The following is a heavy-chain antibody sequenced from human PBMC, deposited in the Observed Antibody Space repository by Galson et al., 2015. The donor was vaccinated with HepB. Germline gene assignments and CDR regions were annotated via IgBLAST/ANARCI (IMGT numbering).Heavy chain of an antibody. CDR3: AKATNWNFPRGYLGY. Sequence: SLRLSCVASGFTFSNYAMNWVRQAPGKGLEWVSGISGSGGSTYYADSVKGRFTISRDNSKNTLYLQMNSLRAEDTAVYYCAKATNWNFPRGYLGYWGQGSLVTASS. D-gene: IGHD1-7*01. V-gene: IGHV3-23*01. CDR2: ISGSGGST. J-gene: IGHJ4*02. CDR1: GFTFSNYA.